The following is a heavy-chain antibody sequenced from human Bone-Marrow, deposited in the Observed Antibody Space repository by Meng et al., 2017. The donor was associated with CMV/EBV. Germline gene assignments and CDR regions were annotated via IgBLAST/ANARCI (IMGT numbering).Heavy chain of an antibody. CDR2: IIPIFGTA. Sequence: SVKVSCKASGGTFSSYAISWVRQAPGQGLEWMGGIIPIFGTANYAQKFQGRVTITTDESTSTAYMELSSLRSEDTAVYYCARDPLDCSSTSCHNDYWGQGTLVTVSS. CDR3: ARDPLDCSSTSCHNDY. CDR1: GGTFSSYA. D-gene: IGHD2-2*01. V-gene: IGHV1-69*05. J-gene: IGHJ4*02.